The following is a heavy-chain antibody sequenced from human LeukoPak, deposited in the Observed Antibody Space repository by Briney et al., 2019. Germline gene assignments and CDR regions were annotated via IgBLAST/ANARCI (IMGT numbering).Heavy chain of an antibody. J-gene: IGHJ4*02. CDR2: INGGGVDT. D-gene: IGHD3-22*01. V-gene: IGHV3-23*01. CDR1: GCTFSSYS. CDR3: AKEPYDSPGYADY. Sequence: PGGSLRLSCAASGCTFSSYSMSWVRQAPGKGLEWISAINGGGVDTYYADSVKGRFTIFRDNSKNELYVQMNSLRADDTAVYYCAKEPYDSPGYADYWGQGTLVTVSS.